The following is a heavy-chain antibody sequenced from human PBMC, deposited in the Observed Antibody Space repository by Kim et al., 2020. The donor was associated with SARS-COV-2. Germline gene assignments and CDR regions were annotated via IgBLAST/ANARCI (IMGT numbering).Heavy chain of an antibody. D-gene: IGHD6-19*01. V-gene: IGHV3-74*01. CDR1: GFTFSSYW. CDR2: INSDGSST. J-gene: IGHJ1*01. CDR3: ARDNSAAVADEEYFQH. Sequence: GGSLRLSCAASGFTFSSYWMHWVRQAPGKGLVWVSRINSDGSSTSYADSVKGRFTISRDNAKNTLYLQMNSLRAEDTAVYYCARDNSAAVADEEYFQHWGQGTLVTVSS.